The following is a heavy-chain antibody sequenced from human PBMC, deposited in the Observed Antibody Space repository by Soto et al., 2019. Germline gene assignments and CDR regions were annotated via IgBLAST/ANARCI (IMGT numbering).Heavy chain of an antibody. CDR2: IKEDGSEK. Sequence: EVQLVESGGGLVQPGGSLRLSCAASGFTFSNYWVSWVRQAPGKRLEWVANIKEDGSEKYYVDSVKGRFTISRDNAKNSLFLQMNSLRAEDTAVYYCATDLYQLPTMKYYYYGMDVWGQGTTVTVSS. CDR1: GFTFSNYW. J-gene: IGHJ6*02. V-gene: IGHV3-7*03. CDR3: ATDLYQLPTMKYYYYGMDV. D-gene: IGHD2-2*01.